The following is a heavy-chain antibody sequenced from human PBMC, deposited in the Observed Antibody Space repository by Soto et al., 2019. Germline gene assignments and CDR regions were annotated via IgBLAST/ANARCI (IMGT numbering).Heavy chain of an antibody. CDR1: GGSFSGYY. V-gene: IGHV4-34*01. Sequence: ETLSLTCAVYGGSFSGYYWSWIRQPPGKGLEWIGEINHSGSTNYNPSLKSRVTISVDTSKNQFSLKLSSVTAADTAVYYCARGGITIFGVVYSLGMDVWGQGTTVTVSS. CDR3: ARGGITIFGVVYSLGMDV. J-gene: IGHJ6*02. CDR2: INHSGST. D-gene: IGHD3-3*01.